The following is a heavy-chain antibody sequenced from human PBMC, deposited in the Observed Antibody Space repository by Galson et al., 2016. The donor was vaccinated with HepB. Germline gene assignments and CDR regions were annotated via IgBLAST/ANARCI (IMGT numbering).Heavy chain of an antibody. D-gene: IGHD5-18*01. V-gene: IGHV2-5*02. CDR3: AHNRVDRPMDLFDY. J-gene: IGHJ4*02. Sequence: PALVKPTQTLTLTCTFSGFSLSTSEVGVGWIRQPPGKALEWLGLIYWDDETRYSPSLNGRLTITKDTSKNQVVLTMTDVDPVDTATYYCAHNRVDRPMDLFDYWGQGTLVTVSS. CDR1: GFSLSTSEVG. CDR2: IYWDDET.